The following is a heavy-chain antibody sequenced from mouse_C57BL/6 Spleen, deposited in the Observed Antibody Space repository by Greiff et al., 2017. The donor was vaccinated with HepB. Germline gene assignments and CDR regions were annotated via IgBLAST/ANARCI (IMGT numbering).Heavy chain of an antibody. J-gene: IGHJ1*03. Sequence: QVQLQQPGAELVMPGASVKLSCKASGYTFTSYWMHWVKQRPGQGLEWIGEIDPSDSYTNYNQKFKGKSTLTVDKSSSTAYMQLSSLTSEDSAVYYCARGEYLLWDTVWGTGTTVTVAS. CDR3: ARGEYLLWDTV. D-gene: IGHD2-1*01. CDR1: GYTFTSYW. V-gene: IGHV1-69*01. CDR2: IDPSDSYT.